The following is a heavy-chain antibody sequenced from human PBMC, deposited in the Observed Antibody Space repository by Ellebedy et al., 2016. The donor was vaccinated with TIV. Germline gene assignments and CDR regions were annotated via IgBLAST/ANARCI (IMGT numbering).Heavy chain of an antibody. Sequence: SETLSLTCTVSGDSINNYYWNWIRQPPGKGLEWIGYIFSSGYTYYKPSLQSRATISIDTSRNLFSLQLRSVSAADTAMYYCARARVSSYFDHWGQGTLVTVSS. CDR2: IFSSGYT. J-gene: IGHJ4*02. V-gene: IGHV4-59*01. CDR1: GDSINNYY. D-gene: IGHD5/OR15-5a*01. CDR3: ARARVSSYFDH.